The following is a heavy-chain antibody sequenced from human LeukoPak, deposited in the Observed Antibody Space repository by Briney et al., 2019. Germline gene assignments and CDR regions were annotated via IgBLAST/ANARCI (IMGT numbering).Heavy chain of an antibody. D-gene: IGHD3-9*01. Sequence: PGGSLRLSCTASGFTFGDYAMSWFRQAPGKGLEWVGFIRSKAYGGTTEYAASVKGRFTISRDDSKSIAYLQMNSLRAEDTAVYYCAGSDTTGYSPREWDYWYFDLWGRGTLVTVSS. CDR3: AGSDTTGYSPREWDYWYFDL. CDR1: GFTFGDYA. CDR2: IRSKAYGGTT. J-gene: IGHJ2*01. V-gene: IGHV3-49*03.